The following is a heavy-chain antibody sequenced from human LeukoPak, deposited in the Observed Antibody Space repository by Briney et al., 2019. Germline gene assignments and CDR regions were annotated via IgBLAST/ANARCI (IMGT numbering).Heavy chain of an antibody. V-gene: IGHV4-34*01. CDR3: ARGPRWLRSAFDI. CDR2: INHSVST. CDR1: GGSFSGYY. J-gene: IGHJ3*02. D-gene: IGHD5-24*01. Sequence: NPSETLSLTCAVYGGSFSGYYWSWIRQPPGKGLEWVGEINHSVSTNYNPSLKSRVTIAVDTSKNQFSLKLSSVTAADTAVYYCARGPRWLRSAFDIWGQGTMVTVSS.